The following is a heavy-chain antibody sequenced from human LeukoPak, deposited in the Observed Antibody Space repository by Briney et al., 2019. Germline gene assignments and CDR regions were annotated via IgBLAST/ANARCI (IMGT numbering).Heavy chain of an antibody. Sequence: PGGSLRLSCAASGFTFSSYWMSWVRRTPGKGLEWVANIKNDGSGKYYVDSVKGRFTISRDNAKNSLYLQMNRLRAEDTAVYYCARDRSNERYYYDSSGDFDHWGQGTLVTVSS. J-gene: IGHJ4*02. CDR1: GFTFSSYW. CDR2: IKNDGSGK. V-gene: IGHV3-7*01. CDR3: ARDRSNERYYYDSSGDFDH. D-gene: IGHD3-22*01.